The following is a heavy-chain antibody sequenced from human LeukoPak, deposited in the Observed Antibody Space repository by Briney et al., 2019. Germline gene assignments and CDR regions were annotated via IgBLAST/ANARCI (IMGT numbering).Heavy chain of an antibody. Sequence: ASVKVSCKASGYTFTGYYMHWVRQAPGQGREWMGWINPNSGGTNSAQKLQGRVTMTRHTSISTAYMELSRLRSDDTAVYYCARVGSDSSGWRCFDYWGQGTLVTVSS. D-gene: IGHD6-19*01. V-gene: IGHV1-2*02. CDR3: ARVGSDSSGWRCFDY. CDR1: GYTFTGYY. J-gene: IGHJ4*02. CDR2: INPNSGGT.